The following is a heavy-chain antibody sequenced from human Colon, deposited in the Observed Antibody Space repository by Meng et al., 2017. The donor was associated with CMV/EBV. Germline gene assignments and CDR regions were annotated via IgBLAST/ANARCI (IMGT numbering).Heavy chain of an antibody. D-gene: IGHD4-23*01. CDR3: AKASYGGNSNYYYGMDV. V-gene: IGHV3-23*01. Sequence: GGSLRLSCEASGFTFSSFAMTWVRQAPGKGLEWVSTIRGSDDKTYYSDSVKGRFTISRDNSKNTLYLQMNSLRAEDTAVYYCAKASYGGNSNYYYGMDVWGQGTTVTVSS. CDR2: IRGSDDKT. J-gene: IGHJ6*02. CDR1: GFTFSSFA.